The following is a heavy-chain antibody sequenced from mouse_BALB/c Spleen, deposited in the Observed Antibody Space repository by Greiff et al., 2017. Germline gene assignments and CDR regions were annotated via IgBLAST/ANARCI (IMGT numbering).Heavy chain of an antibody. CDR2: ISYSGST. CDR1: GYSITSDYA. CDR3: AKDGLGDYFDY. D-gene: IGHD4-1*01. Sequence: EVKVEESGPGLVKPSQSLSLTCTVTGYSITSDYAWNWIRQFPGNQLEWMGYISYSGSTSYNPSLKSRISITRDTSKNQFFLQLNSVTTEDTATYYCAKDGLGDYFDYWGQGTTLTVSS. V-gene: IGHV3-2*02. J-gene: IGHJ2*01.